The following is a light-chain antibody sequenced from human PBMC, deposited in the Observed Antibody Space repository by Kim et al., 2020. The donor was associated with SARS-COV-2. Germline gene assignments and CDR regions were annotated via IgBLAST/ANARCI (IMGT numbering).Light chain of an antibody. J-gene: IGKJ1*01. CDR3: LQNYNYPLT. CDR2: DAS. V-gene: IGKV1-6*01. CDR1: QGIGND. Sequence: ASVGDEVTITCRGSQGIGNDLGWYQQKPGKAPKLLIYDASNLQSGVSPRFSGRGSGTEFTLTISSLQTEDFATYFCLQNYNYPLTFGQGTKVDIK.